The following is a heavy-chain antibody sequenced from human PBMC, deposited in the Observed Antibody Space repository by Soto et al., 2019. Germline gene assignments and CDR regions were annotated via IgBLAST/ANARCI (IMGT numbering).Heavy chain of an antibody. Sequence: PGESLKISCKGSGYSFTSYWIGWVRQMPGKGLEWMGIIYPGDSDTRYSPSFQGQVTISADKSISTAYLQWSSLKASDTAMYYCARAMIGYCSSTRCSVAYYYYGMDVWGQGTTVTVSS. J-gene: IGHJ6*02. D-gene: IGHD2-2*01. CDR2: IYPGDSDT. CDR3: ARAMIGYCSSTRCSVAYYYYGMDV. CDR1: GYSFTSYW. V-gene: IGHV5-51*01.